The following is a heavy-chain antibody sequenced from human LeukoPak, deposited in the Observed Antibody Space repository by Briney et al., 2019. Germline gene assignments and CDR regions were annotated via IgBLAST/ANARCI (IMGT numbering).Heavy chain of an antibody. CDR2: ISAGGST. CDR3: ARGSWGVILSPYDY. CDR1: GFIFSSYG. D-gene: IGHD3-16*01. V-gene: IGHV3-23*01. J-gene: IGHJ4*02. Sequence: GGSLRLSCAASGFIFSSYGMSWVRQAPGKGLEWVSAISAGGSTFYADSVKGRFTISRDNSKNTLYLQMNSLRAEDTAVYYCARGSWGVILSPYDYWGQGTLVTVSS.